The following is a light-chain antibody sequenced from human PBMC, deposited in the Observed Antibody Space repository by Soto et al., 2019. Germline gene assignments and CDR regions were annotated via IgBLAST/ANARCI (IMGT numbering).Light chain of an antibody. CDR1: SSDVGGYKY. CDR2: EVG. V-gene: IGLV2-14*01. CDR3: CSYAGSNTFVV. Sequence: QSALTQPASVSGSPGQSITISCTGTSSDVGGYKYVSWYQQHPGKAPKLMIYEVGNRPSGVSQRFSGSKSGNTASLTIFGLQAEDEADYYCCSYAGSNTFVVFGGGTKLTVL. J-gene: IGLJ2*01.